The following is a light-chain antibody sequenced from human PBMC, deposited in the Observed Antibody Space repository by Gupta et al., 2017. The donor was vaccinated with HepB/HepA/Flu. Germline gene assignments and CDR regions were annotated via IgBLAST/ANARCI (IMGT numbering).Light chain of an antibody. CDR3: AAWDNSLNGRV. J-gene: IGLJ3*02. CDR2: TTN. V-gene: IGLV1-44*01. Sequence: QSVLTQPPSASGTPGQRVPISCSGSSSNIGSNVVNWYQQFPGTAPKLLIYTTNERPSGVPDRFSGSKSGTSASLAISGLQSEDEADYYCAAWDNSLNGRVFGGGTKLTVL. CDR1: SSNIGSNV.